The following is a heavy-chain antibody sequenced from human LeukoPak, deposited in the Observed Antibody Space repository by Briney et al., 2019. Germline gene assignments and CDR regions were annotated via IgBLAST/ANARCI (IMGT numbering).Heavy chain of an antibody. CDR3: ARESYYYDSSGYYLIDY. CDR2: ISSSGTTI. D-gene: IGHD3-22*01. Sequence: GGSLRLSCAASGFTFSDYYMSWIRQAPGKGLEWVSSISSSGTTIYYADSVKGRFTISRDNAKNSLFLQMSSLRAEDTAVYYCARESYYYDSSGYYLIDYWGQGTLVTVSS. V-gene: IGHV3-11*01. J-gene: IGHJ4*02. CDR1: GFTFSDYY.